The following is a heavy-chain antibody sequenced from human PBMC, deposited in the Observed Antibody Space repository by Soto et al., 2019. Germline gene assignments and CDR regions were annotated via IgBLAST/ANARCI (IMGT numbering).Heavy chain of an antibody. Sequence: VQLLESGGGLIQPGGSLRLSCAASGFTFSYGIHWLRQAPGKGLEWVAYISYDSSNKFYGDSVKGRFTISRDNSKNTQFLQMNSLRAEDTAVYYCANLVIGYCSGNTCDDYCGQGTLVAVSS. V-gene: IGHV3-30*18. D-gene: IGHD2-15*01. J-gene: IGHJ4*02. CDR1: GFTFSYG. CDR3: ANLVIGYCSGNTCDDY. CDR2: ISYDSSNK.